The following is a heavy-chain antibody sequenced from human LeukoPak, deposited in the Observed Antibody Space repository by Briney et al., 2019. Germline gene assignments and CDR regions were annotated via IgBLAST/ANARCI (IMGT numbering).Heavy chain of an antibody. V-gene: IGHV1-2*02. CDR3: ARDRYYYDSSGYYYSRVIDY. Sequence: ASVKVSCKASGYTFTGYYMHWLRQAPGQGLEWMGWINPNSGGTNYAQKFQGRVTMTRDTSISTAYMELSRLRSDDTAVYYCARDRYYYDSSGYYYSRVIDYWGQGTLVTVSS. J-gene: IGHJ4*02. CDR1: GYTFTGYY. CDR2: INPNSGGT. D-gene: IGHD3-22*01.